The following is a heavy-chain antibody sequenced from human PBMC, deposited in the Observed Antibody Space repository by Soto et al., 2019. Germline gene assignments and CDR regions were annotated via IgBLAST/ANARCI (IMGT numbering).Heavy chain of an antibody. CDR1: GFTFSSYG. J-gene: IGHJ4*02. V-gene: IGHV3-30*18. CDR3: AKSDYSNPIVDY. Sequence: GGSLRLSCAASGFTFSSYGMHWVRQAPGKGLEWVAVISYDGSGKDYADSLKGRFTISRDNSKNTVYLQMNSLRAEDTAVYYCAKSDYSNPIVDYWGQGTLVTVSS. CDR2: ISYDGSGK. D-gene: IGHD4-4*01.